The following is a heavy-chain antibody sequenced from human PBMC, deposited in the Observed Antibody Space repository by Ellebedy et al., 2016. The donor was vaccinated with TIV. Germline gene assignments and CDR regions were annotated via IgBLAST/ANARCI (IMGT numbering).Heavy chain of an antibody. Sequence: GGSLRLSXAASGFTFSSYGMHWVRQAPGKGLEWVAVIWYDGSNKYYADSVKGRFTISRDNSKNTLYLQMNSLRAEDTAVYYCAREPNYYDSSGYGTENDYWGQGTLVTVSS. CDR2: IWYDGSNK. CDR3: AREPNYYDSSGYGTENDY. J-gene: IGHJ4*02. D-gene: IGHD3-22*01. V-gene: IGHV3-33*01. CDR1: GFTFSSYG.